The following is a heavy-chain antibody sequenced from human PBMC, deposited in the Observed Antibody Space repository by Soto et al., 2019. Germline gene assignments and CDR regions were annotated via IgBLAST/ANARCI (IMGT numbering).Heavy chain of an antibody. Sequence: QVQLQESGPGLVKPSQTLSLTCTVSGGSISSGNYYWSWIRQPPGKGLEWIGFISYSGSTYYNAYLKSQFTITVETSKNQFSLNLSFVTAADTAVYYCATMGTPATGLYYFDYWGQGTLVTVSS. CDR3: ATMGTPATGLYYFDY. V-gene: IGHV4-30-4*01. D-gene: IGHD1-7*01. CDR2: ISYSGST. J-gene: IGHJ4*02. CDR1: GGSISSGNYY.